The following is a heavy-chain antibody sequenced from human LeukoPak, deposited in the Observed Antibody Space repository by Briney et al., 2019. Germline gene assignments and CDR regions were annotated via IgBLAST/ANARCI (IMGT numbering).Heavy chain of an antibody. CDR2: INPNSGGT. CDR1: GYTFTGYY. J-gene: IGHJ4*02. Sequence: ASVKVSCKASGYTFTGYYMHWVRQAPGQGLEWMGWINPNSGGTNYAQKFQGRVTMTRDTSISTAYMELSRLRSDDTAVYYCARKPPYSSSWYDYWGQGTLVTVPS. V-gene: IGHV1-2*02. CDR3: ARKPPYSSSWYDY. D-gene: IGHD6-13*01.